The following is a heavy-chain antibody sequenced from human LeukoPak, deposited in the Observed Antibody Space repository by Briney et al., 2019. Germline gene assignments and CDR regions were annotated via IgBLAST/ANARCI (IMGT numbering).Heavy chain of an antibody. D-gene: IGHD4-17*01. J-gene: IGHJ3*02. Sequence: SETLSLTCAVYGGSFSAYYWSWIRQPPGKGLEWIGSIYYSGSTYYNPSLKSRVTISVDTSKNQFSLKLSSVTAADTAVYYCARGNDYGVPGAFDIWGQGTMVTVSS. CDR2: IYYSGST. V-gene: IGHV4-34*01. CDR3: ARGNDYGVPGAFDI. CDR1: GGSFSAYY.